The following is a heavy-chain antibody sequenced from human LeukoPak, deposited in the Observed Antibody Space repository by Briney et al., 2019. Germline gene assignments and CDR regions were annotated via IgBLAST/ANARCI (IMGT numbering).Heavy chain of an antibody. Sequence: PSETLSLTCTVSGGSITRSTYSWGWIRQPPGKGLEWIGSFYSTGSTYYNPSLQSRVTISVDKSKNQFSLKLSSVTAADTAVYYCARKEWVPYYFDYWGQGTLVTVSS. J-gene: IGHJ4*02. V-gene: IGHV4-39*07. CDR3: ARKEWVPYYFDY. CDR2: FYSTGST. D-gene: IGHD3-3*01. CDR1: GGSITRSTYS.